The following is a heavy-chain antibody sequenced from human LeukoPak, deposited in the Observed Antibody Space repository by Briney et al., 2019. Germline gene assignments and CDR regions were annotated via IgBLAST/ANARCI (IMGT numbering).Heavy chain of an antibody. Sequence: PSETLSLTCTVSGGSISSYYWSWIRQPAGKGLEWVGRIYASGSTNYNPSLKRRVTISLDASKTQFSLKLSSVTAADTAGYYCAREQRDTAMSRGLDYWGQGTLVTVSS. CDR3: AREQRDTAMSRGLDY. D-gene: IGHD5-18*01. V-gene: IGHV4-4*07. J-gene: IGHJ4*02. CDR1: GGSISSYY. CDR2: IYASGST.